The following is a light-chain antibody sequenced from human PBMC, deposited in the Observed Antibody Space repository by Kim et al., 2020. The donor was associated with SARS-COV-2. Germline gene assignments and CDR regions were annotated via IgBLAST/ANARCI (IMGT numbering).Light chain of an antibody. CDR2: DAS. V-gene: IGKV1-33*01. Sequence: EIQMTQSPPSLPASIGDTVTITCQASQDISNYLNWYQQKPGIAPRALIFDASNLETGVPSRFSGSGSGTNFTLRITSLQPEDIATYYCQQYHNPPIPFGQGTRLEIK. CDR3: QQYHNPPIP. J-gene: IGKJ5*01. CDR1: QDISNY.